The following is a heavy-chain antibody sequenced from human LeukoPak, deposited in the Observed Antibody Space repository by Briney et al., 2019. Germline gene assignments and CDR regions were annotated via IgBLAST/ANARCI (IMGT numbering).Heavy chain of an antibody. CDR3: AKTFPDIVVVVAASDAFDI. D-gene: IGHD2-15*01. CDR2: ISGSGGST. J-gene: IGHJ3*02. V-gene: IGHV3-23*01. CDR1: GFTFSSYA. Sequence: GGSLRLSCAASGFTFSSYAMSWVRQAPGKGLEWVSAISGSGGSTYYADSVKGRFTISRDNSKNTLYLQMNSLRAEDTAVYYCAKTFPDIVVVVAASDAFDIWGQGTMVTVSS.